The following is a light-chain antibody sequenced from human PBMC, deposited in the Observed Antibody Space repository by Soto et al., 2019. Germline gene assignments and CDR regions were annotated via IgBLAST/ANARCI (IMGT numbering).Light chain of an antibody. V-gene: IGKV1-39*01. CDR3: KQSYSTPALT. Sequence: DIQMTQSPSSLSASVGDRVTITCRASQSISSYLNWYQQKPGKAPQLLIYAASSLQSGVPSRFSGSGSGTDFTLTISSLQPEDFATYYCKQSYSTPALTFGGGTKVEIK. CDR2: AAS. J-gene: IGKJ4*01. CDR1: QSISSY.